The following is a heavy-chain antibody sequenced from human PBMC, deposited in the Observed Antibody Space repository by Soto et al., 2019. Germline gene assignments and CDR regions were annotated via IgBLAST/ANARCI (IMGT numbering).Heavy chain of an antibody. Sequence: EVQLVESGGGLVKPGVSLRLSCAASGFTFSSYSMNWVRQAPGKGLEWVSSISSSSSYIYYADSVKGRFTISRDNAKNSLYLQMNSQRAEDTAVYYCARDGNSSGWSRGGFDPWGQGTLVTVSS. CDR3: ARDGNSSGWSRGGFDP. D-gene: IGHD6-19*01. V-gene: IGHV3-21*01. CDR1: GFTFSSYS. J-gene: IGHJ5*02. CDR2: ISSSSSYI.